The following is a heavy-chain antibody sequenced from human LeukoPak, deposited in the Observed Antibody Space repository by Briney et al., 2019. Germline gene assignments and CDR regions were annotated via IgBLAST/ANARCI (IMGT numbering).Heavy chain of an antibody. D-gene: IGHD5-12*01. Sequence: SETLSLTCSVSGGSINSYYWSWIRQPPGKGLEWIGYLYHSGSTNYKSPLKSRVTISGDTSKNQFSLKLSSVTAADTAVYYCARHAESGYDRFDYWGQGTLVTVSS. CDR2: LYHSGST. J-gene: IGHJ4*02. CDR3: ARHAESGYDRFDY. CDR1: GGSINSYY. V-gene: IGHV4-59*08.